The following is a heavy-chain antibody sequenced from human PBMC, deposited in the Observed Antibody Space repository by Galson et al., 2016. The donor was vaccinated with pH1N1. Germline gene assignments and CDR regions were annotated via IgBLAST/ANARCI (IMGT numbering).Heavy chain of an antibody. D-gene: IGHD3-16*01. J-gene: IGHJ4*02. CDR3: ATAGGVRAATGDY. CDR2: ISPKAGAT. Sequence: SVKVSCKASGYTFNAYYVHWVRQAPGQGLEWMGWISPKAGATSYVQRFQGRVSMTRDASHNTVYMGLTSLRSDDSAVYYCATAGGVRAATGDYWGQGTPVTVSS. V-gene: IGHV1-2*02. CDR1: GYTFNAYY.